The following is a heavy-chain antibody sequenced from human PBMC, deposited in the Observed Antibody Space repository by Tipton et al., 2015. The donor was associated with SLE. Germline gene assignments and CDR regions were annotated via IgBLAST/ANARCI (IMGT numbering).Heavy chain of an antibody. J-gene: IGHJ4*02. CDR3: TKDLIEIAAAGPSD. Sequence: GSLRLSCAASGFTFSSSEMNWVRQAPGKGLEWVSYISSSGNTIYFADSVKGRFTISRDNAKNSLYLQMHSLRPEDTAFYYCTKDLIEIAAAGPSDWGQGTLVTVSS. CDR1: GFTFSSSE. D-gene: IGHD6-13*01. V-gene: IGHV3-48*03. CDR2: ISSSGNTI.